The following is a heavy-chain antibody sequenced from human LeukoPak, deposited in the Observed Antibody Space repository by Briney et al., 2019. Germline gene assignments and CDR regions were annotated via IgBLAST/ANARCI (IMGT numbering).Heavy chain of an antibody. D-gene: IGHD5-12*01. CDR3: TTQAVDPYYYYGLDV. CDR1: GFTFSNAW. J-gene: IGHJ6*02. V-gene: IGHV3-15*01. Sequence: KPGGSLRLSCAASGFTFSNAWMSWVRQAPGKGLEWVGRIKSKTDGGTTDYAAPVKGRFTISRDDSKNTLYLQMNSLKTEDTAVYYCTTQAVDPYYYYGLDVWGQGTTVTVSS. CDR2: IKSKTDGGTT.